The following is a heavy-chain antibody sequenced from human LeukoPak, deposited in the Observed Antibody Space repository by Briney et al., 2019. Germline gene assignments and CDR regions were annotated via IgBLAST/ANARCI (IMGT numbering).Heavy chain of an antibody. V-gene: IGHV3-53*01. J-gene: IGHJ3*02. CDR2: IFAGGSA. D-gene: IGHD3-22*01. CDR3: ARAPDRSGYGGAFDI. CDR1: EFTVISAY. Sequence: GGSLRLSCEASEFTVISAYMNWVRQAPGKGLEWVSDIFAGGSAYYADSVKGRFTISRDNSKNMVYLQMNSLTAEDTAVYYCARAPDRSGYGGAFDIWGQGTMVTVSS.